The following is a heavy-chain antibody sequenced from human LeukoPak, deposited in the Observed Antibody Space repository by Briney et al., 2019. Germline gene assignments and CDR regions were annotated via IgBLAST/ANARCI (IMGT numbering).Heavy chain of an antibody. CDR1: GFTFSSYS. V-gene: IGHV3-23*01. CDR2: ISGSGGST. Sequence: GGSLRLSCAASGFTFSSYSMNWVRQAPGKGLEWVSAISGSGGSTYYADSVKGRFTISRDNAENTLYLQMNSLSPEDTAVYYCVREVGAPGSFQYWGQGTPVTVSS. CDR3: VREVGAPGSFQY. J-gene: IGHJ1*01. D-gene: IGHD1-26*01.